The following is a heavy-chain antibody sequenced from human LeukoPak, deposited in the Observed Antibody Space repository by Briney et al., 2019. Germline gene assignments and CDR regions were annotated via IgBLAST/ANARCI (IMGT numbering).Heavy chain of an antibody. CDR3: ARHKGGETLYYYYYYMDV. V-gene: IGHV4-34*01. J-gene: IGHJ6*03. Sequence: SETLSLTCAVYGGSFSGYYWSWIRQPPGKGLEWIGSIYYSGSTYYNPSLKSRVTISVDTSKNQFSLKLSSVTAADTAVYYCARHKGGETLYYYYYYMDVWGKGTTVTISS. CDR1: GGSFSGYY. D-gene: IGHD1-26*01. CDR2: IYYSGST.